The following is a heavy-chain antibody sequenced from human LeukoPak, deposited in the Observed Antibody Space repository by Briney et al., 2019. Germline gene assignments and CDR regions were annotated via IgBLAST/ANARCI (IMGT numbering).Heavy chain of an antibody. Sequence: PGGTLRLSCAASGFTFSSYGMSWVRQAPGKGLEWVSAISGSGGSTYYADSVKGRFTISRDNSKNTLYLQMNSLRAEDTAVYYCAKDSLMYDSSGYFSLDAFDIWGQGTMVTVSS. V-gene: IGHV3-23*01. J-gene: IGHJ3*02. D-gene: IGHD3-22*01. CDR2: ISGSGGST. CDR3: AKDSLMYDSSGYFSLDAFDI. CDR1: GFTFSSYG.